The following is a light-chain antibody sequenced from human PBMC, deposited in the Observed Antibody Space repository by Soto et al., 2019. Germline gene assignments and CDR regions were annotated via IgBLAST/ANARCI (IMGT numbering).Light chain of an antibody. CDR3: SSFAGNNNLV. J-gene: IGLJ2*01. Sequence: QSVLTQPPSASGSPGQSVTISCTGTSSDVGGDNYVSWYQQHPGKAPKLMISEVSKRPSGVPDRFSGSKSGNTASLTVSGLQAEDESDYYCSSFAGNNNLVFGGGTPLTVL. CDR2: EVS. CDR1: SSDVGGDNY. V-gene: IGLV2-8*01.